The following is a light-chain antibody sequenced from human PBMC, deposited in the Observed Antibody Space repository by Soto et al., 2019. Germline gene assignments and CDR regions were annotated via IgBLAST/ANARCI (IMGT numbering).Light chain of an antibody. CDR1: QSVSSY. CDR3: QQYNDNWPT. J-gene: IGKJ1*01. CDR2: GAS. V-gene: IGKV3-15*01. Sequence: EIVLTQSPATLSLSPGERATLSCRASQSVSSYLAWYQQKPGLPPRLLIYGASNRASGFPARFSGSGSGTEFTLTISSLQSEDFAVYYCQQYNDNWPTFGQGTKVDIK.